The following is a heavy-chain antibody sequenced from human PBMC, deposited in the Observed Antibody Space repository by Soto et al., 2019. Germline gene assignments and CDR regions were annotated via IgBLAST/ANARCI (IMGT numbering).Heavy chain of an antibody. V-gene: IGHV1-2*04. CDR2: INPNSGGT. J-gene: IGHJ4*02. D-gene: IGHD1-20*01. CDR1: GYTLTGYY. Sequence: GASVKGSCKASGYTLTGYYMHWVRQAPGQGLEWMGWINPNSGGTNYAQKFQGWVTMTRDTSISTAYMELSRLRSDDTAVYYCARDWWGSNWNDPYFDYWGQGTLVTVSS. CDR3: ARDWWGSNWNDPYFDY.